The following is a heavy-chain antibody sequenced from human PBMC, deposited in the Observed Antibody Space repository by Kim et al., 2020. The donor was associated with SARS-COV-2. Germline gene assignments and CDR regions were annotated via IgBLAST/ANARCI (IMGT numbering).Heavy chain of an antibody. Sequence: SQTLPLTCAISGDSVSSNSAAWNWIRQSPSRGLEWLGRTYYRSKWYNDYAVSVKSRITINPDTSKNQFSLQLNSVTPEDTAVYYCARDPSGWARLVNQGYYYYGMDVWGQGTTVTVSS. CDR3: ARDPSGWARLVNQGYYYYGMDV. CDR1: GDSVSSNSAA. J-gene: IGHJ6*02. D-gene: IGHD6-19*01. V-gene: IGHV6-1*01. CDR2: TYYRSKWYN.